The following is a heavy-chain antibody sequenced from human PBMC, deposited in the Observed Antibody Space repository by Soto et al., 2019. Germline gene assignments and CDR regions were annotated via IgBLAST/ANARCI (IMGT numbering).Heavy chain of an antibody. J-gene: IGHJ4*02. CDR3: ARGSRVYSGYERFDY. CDR1: GGTFSSYT. CDR2: IIPILGIA. D-gene: IGHD5-12*01. V-gene: IGHV1-69*02. Sequence: QVQLVQSGAEVKKPGSSVKVSCKASGGTFSSYTISWVRQAPGQGLEWMGRIIPILGIANYAQKFQGRVTITADKSTSTAYMELSSLRSEDTAVYYCARGSRVYSGYERFDYWGQGTLVTVSS.